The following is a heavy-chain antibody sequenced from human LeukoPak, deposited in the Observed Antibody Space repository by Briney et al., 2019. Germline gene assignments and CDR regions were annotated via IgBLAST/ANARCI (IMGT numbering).Heavy chain of an antibody. CDR3: ARESSGYPLGYYYMDV. Sequence: ASVKVSCKASGYKFTDDYMHWVRQAPGQGLEFMGWINPDSGFTNYAQKFKGRVTMTRDTSISTAYMELSRLRSDDTAVYYCARESSGYPLGYYYMDVWGKGTTVTVSS. D-gene: IGHD3-3*01. V-gene: IGHV1-2*02. CDR2: INPDSGFT. J-gene: IGHJ6*03. CDR1: GYKFTDDY.